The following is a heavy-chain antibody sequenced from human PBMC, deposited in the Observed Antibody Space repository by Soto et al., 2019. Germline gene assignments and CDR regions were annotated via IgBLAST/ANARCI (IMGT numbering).Heavy chain of an antibody. CDR2: IYYSGSP. CDR3: ARSMGGLTGAFDY. D-gene: IGHD3-16*01. Sequence: KHSETLSLTCTVSGGSILRSGYYWSWIRQHPGKGLEWIGYIYYSGSPYYNPSLKSRVSISVDTSKNQFSLKLSTVTAADTAVYYCARSMGGLTGAFDYWGLGTLVTVSS. V-gene: IGHV4-31*03. CDR1: GGSILRSGYY. J-gene: IGHJ4*02.